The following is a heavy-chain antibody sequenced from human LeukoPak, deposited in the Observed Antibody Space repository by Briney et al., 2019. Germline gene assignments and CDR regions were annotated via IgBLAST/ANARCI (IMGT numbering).Heavy chain of an antibody. CDR1: GLTFSTYG. CDR2: ICVSSTTI. Sequence: PGGSLRLSFAASGLTFSTYGMNWVFQAPGKGLEWFSAICVSSTTIYYADSVRGRFTISRDNAKNSLYLQMNSLRDEDTAVYYCARARGFDIWRQGTMVTVSS. D-gene: IGHD3-10*01. CDR3: ARARGFDI. J-gene: IGHJ3*02. V-gene: IGHV3-48*02.